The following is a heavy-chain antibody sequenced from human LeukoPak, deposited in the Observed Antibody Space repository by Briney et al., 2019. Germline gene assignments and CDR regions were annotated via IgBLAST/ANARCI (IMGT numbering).Heavy chain of an antibody. D-gene: IGHD2-2*01. J-gene: IGHJ5*02. CDR1: GGSISSSSYY. Sequence: PSETLSLTCTVSGGSISSSSYYWAWIRQPPGKGLEWIGSIYYSGSTYYNPSLTSRVTISGDTSKNQFSLKLSSVTAADTAVYYCAGAPLGYCSSTSCYPNWFDPWGQGTLVTVSS. CDR2: IYYSGST. V-gene: IGHV4-39*01. CDR3: AGAPLGYCSSTSCYPNWFDP.